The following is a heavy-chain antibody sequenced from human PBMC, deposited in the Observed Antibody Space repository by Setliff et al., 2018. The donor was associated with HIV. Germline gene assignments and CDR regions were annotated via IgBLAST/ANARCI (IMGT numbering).Heavy chain of an antibody. J-gene: IGHJ6*02. D-gene: IGHD3-10*01. V-gene: IGHV4-34*11. Sequence: SETLSLTCAVYGGSFSGYYWSWIRQPPGKGLEWLGSFYYSGSTYYNPFLQSRVTISVDSSKNQFSLILRSVTAADTAMYYCARSSGSGSYCFRYGVDVWGQGTTVTVSS. CDR1: GGSFSGYY. CDR3: ARSSGSGSYCFRYGVDV. CDR2: FYYSGST.